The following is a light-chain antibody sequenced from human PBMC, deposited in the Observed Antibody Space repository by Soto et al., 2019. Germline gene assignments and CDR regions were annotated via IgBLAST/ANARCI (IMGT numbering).Light chain of an antibody. CDR1: QSVSSSS. V-gene: IGKV3D-20*01. J-gene: IGKJ4*01. CDR2: DAS. CDR3: QQYGSSPLT. Sequence: EIVLTQSPATLSLSPGERATLSCGASQSVSSSSLAWYQQKPGLAPRLLIYDASSRATGIPDRFSGSGSGTAFTLTISRLEPEDFAVYYCQQYGSSPLTFGGGTKVDIK.